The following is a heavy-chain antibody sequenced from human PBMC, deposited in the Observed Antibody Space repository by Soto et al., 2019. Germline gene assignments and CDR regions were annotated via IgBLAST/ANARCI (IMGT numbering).Heavy chain of an antibody. D-gene: IGHD3-16*01. V-gene: IGHV1-2*04. CDR3: ATGPRTVVYRCRSYVLMGL. Sequence: DSVKVSCDSSGATFSSYAISWVRQAPGQRLEWMGWINPNSGGTNYAQKFQGWVTMTRDTSISTAYMELSRLRSDDTAVYYCATGPRTVVYRCRSYVLMGLGGKG. J-gene: IGHJ6*03. CDR1: GATFSSYA. CDR2: INPNSGGT.